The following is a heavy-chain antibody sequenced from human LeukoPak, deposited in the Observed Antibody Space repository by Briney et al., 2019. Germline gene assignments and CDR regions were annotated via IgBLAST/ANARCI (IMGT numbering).Heavy chain of an antibody. D-gene: IGHD6-13*01. CDR3: AKWIAAADTYYYYYMDV. V-gene: IGHV3-23*01. Sequence: GGPLRLSCAASGFTFSSYAMSWVRQAPGKGLEWVSAISGSGGSTYYADSVKGRFTISRDNSKNTLYLQMNSLRAEGTAVYYCAKWIAAADTYYYYYMDVWGKGTTVTVSS. J-gene: IGHJ6*03. CDR1: GFTFSSYA. CDR2: ISGSGGST.